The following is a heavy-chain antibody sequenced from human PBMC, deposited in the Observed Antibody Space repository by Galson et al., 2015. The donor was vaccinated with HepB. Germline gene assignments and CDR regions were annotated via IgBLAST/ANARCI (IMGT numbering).Heavy chain of an antibody. CDR3: SIAAAGNYFDY. CDR2: IYYSGST. Sequence: TLSLTCTVSGGSISSGGYYWSWIRQHPGKGLEWIGYIYYSGSTYYNPSLKSRVTISVDTSKNQFSLKLSSVTAADTAVYYCSIAAAGNYFDYWGQGTLVTVSS. CDR1: GGSISSGGYY. V-gene: IGHV4-31*03. D-gene: IGHD6-13*01. J-gene: IGHJ4*02.